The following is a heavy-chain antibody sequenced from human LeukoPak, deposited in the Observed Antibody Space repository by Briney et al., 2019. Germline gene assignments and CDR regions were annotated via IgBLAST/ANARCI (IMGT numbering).Heavy chain of an antibody. CDR1: GDSVSRNSAA. D-gene: IGHD3-16*01. J-gene: IGHJ4*02. CDR2: TYYRSKWYN. V-gene: IGHV6-1*01. Sequence: SQTLSLTCAICGDSVSRNSAAWNWITQSPSRGLEWLRRTYYRSKWYNVYEVSVKSRITNNPDTSKNQFSVQRNSVTPEDTAVYYCERGVAGLGYWGQGTLVTVSS. CDR3: ERGVAGLGY.